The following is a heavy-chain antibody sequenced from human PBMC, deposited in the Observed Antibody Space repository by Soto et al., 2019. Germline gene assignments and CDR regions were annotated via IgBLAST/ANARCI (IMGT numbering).Heavy chain of an antibody. CDR3: AKPGQQLVRDYFDY. V-gene: IGHV3-30*18. J-gene: IGHJ4*02. Sequence: GGSLRLSCAASGFTFSSYGMHWVRQAPGKGLEWVAVISYDGSNKYYADSVKGRFTISRDNSKNTLYLQMNSLRAEDTAVYYCAKPGQQLVRDYFDYWGQGTLVTVSS. CDR1: GFTFSSYG. D-gene: IGHD6-13*01. CDR2: ISYDGSNK.